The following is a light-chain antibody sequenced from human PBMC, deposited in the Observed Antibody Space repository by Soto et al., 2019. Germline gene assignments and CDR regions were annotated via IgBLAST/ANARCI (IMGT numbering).Light chain of an antibody. J-gene: IGKJ5*01. V-gene: IGKV3-20*01. CDR3: QQYGSSPPIT. CDR2: GAS. Sequence: EIVLTQSPGTLSLSPGERATLSCRASQRVSNNYLAWYQQKPGQAPRLLIYGASTRATGIPDRFSGSGSATVFTLTISRLEPEDFAVYYCQQYGSSPPITFGQGTRLEIK. CDR1: QRVSNNY.